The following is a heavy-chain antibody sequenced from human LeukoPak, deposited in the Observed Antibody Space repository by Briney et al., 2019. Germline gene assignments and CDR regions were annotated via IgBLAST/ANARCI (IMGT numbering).Heavy chain of an antibody. V-gene: IGHV3-72*01. CDR2: IRNRAKSYTT. D-gene: IGHD3-22*01. CDR1: GFSFSDYY. CDR3: ARVGDYYDSRGYSTDAFDI. J-gene: IGHJ3*02. Sequence: GGSLRLSCAASGFSFSDYYMDWVRQAPGKGLEWVGRIRNRAKSYTTQYAPSVKDRFTISRDESRKSLYLQMNSLKTEDTAVYFCARVGDYYDSRGYSTDAFDIWGQGTMVTVSS.